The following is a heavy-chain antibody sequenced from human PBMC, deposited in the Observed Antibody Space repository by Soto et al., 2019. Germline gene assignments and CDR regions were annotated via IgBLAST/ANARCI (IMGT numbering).Heavy chain of an antibody. D-gene: IGHD6-13*01. V-gene: IGHV3-23*01. CDR2: ISGSGGST. CDR3: APAWGIAALSAFDS. J-gene: IGHJ3*02. CDR1: GFAFSSYA. Sequence: PGGSLRLSCAASGFAFSSYAMSWVRQAPGKGLEWVSAISGSGGSTYYADSVKGRFTISRDNSKNTLYLQMNSLRAEDTAVYYCAPAWGIAALSAFDSWGPGTMVTVSS.